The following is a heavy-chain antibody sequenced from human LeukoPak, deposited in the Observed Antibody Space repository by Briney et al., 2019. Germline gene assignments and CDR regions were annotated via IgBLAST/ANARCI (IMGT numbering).Heavy chain of an antibody. CDR1: GHTLTELS. D-gene: IGHD5-12*01. J-gene: IGHJ4*02. CDR3: ATAIGIVATIGYFDY. Sequence: ASVKVSCKVSGHTLTELSMHWVRQAPGKGLEWMGGFDPEDGETIYAQKFQGRVTMTEDTSTDTAYMELSSLGSEDTAVYYCATAIGIVATIGYFDYWGQGTLVTVSS. CDR2: FDPEDGET. V-gene: IGHV1-24*01.